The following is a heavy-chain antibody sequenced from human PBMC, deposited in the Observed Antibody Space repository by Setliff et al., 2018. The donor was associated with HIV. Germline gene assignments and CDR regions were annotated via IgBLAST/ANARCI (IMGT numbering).Heavy chain of an antibody. CDR1: GGSINSHY. V-gene: IGHV4-59*11. D-gene: IGHD3-16*01. CDR2: IYYSGST. CDR3: ARIEGYAYGSNWFDP. J-gene: IGHJ5*02. Sequence: SETLSLTCTVSGGSINSHYWSWIRQPPGKGLEWIGYIYYSGSTNYNPSLKGRVTISADTSENQLSLKLSSLTAADTAVYYCARIEGYAYGSNWFDPWGQGTLVTVSS.